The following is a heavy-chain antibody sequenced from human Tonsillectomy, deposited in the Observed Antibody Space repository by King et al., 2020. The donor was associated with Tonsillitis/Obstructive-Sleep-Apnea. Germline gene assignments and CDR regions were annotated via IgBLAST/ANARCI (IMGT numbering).Heavy chain of an antibody. V-gene: IGHV2-70*11. Sequence: VTLKESGPALVKPTQTLTLTCTFSGFSLSTSGMCVSWIRQPPGKALEWLARIDWDDDKYYSTSLKTRLTISKDTSKNQVVLTMTNMDPVDTATYYCARRLGYCSSTSCYWTLWYWGQGTLVTVSS. CDR3: ARRLGYCSSTSCYWTLWY. CDR1: GFSLSTSGMC. J-gene: IGHJ4*02. CDR2: IDWDDDK. D-gene: IGHD2-2*01.